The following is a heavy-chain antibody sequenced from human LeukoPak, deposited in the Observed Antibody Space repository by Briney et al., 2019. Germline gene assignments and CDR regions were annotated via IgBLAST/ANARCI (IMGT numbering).Heavy chain of an antibody. CDR3: ARVGWELYYYYMDV. CDR1: GFTFSSYS. J-gene: IGHJ6*03. V-gene: IGHV3-48*01. Sequence: GGSLRLSCAASGFTFSSYSMNWVRQAPGKGLEWISYISTGSSSIYYADSVKGRFTISRDNAKNSLYLQMNSLRAEDTAVYYCARVGWELYYYYMDVWGKGTTVTVSS. CDR2: ISTGSSSI. D-gene: IGHD1-26*01.